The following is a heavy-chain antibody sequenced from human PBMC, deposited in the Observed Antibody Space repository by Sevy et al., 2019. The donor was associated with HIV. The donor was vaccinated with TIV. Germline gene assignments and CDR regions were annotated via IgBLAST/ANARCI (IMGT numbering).Heavy chain of an antibody. Sequence: GGSLRLSCAASGFIFSNYYMTWVRQAPGKGLEWVSYTSDRSDTISYADSVKGRFTISRDNAKNALYLQMGSLRGEDTAVYYCARVRDRYCSGGSCYYGYFFDYWGQGTLVTVSS. V-gene: IGHV3-48*01. J-gene: IGHJ4*02. CDR2: TSDRSDTI. CDR1: GFIFSNYY. CDR3: ARVRDRYCSGGSCYYGYFFDY. D-gene: IGHD2-15*01.